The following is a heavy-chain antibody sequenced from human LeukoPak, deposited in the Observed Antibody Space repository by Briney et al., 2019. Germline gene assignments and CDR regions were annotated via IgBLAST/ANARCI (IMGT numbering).Heavy chain of an antibody. J-gene: IGHJ6*03. V-gene: IGHV4-59*01. CDR2: IFYTGST. CDR3: ASLGSRPGYYGSDYYYMDV. CDR1: GVSISGNY. Sequence: SETLSLTCTVSGVSISGNYWSWIRQPPGKGLEWLGYIFYTGSTNYNPSLQSRVTMLLDTSKNQFSLKLNSVSAADTAVYYCASLGSRPGYYGSDYYYMDVWGKGTTVTVSS. D-gene: IGHD3-10*01.